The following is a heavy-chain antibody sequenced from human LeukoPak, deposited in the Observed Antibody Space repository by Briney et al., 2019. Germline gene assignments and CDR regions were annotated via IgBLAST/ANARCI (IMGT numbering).Heavy chain of an antibody. V-gene: IGHV3-30*18. CDR1: GFTFSSCG. J-gene: IGHJ4*02. CDR3: AKKYSFFDY. CDR2: ISYDGSNK. Sequence: PGRSLRLSCAASGFTFSSCGMHWVRQAPGKGLEWVAVISYDGSNKYYADSVKGRFTISRDNSKNTLFLEMNSLRAEDTAVYYCAKKYSFFDYWGQGTLVTVSS. D-gene: IGHD1-26*01.